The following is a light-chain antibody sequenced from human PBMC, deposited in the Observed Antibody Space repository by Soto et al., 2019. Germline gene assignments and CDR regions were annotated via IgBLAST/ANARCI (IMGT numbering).Light chain of an antibody. J-gene: IGKJ3*01. CDR1: QGISSS. Sequence: DIQMTQSPSSLSTSIGDRVTITCRASQGISSSLAWYQQKPGKVPSLLIYDASTLQSGVPSRFSGSGSGTDLTLNISSLHPEDVATYYCQKYKSAPYTFGPGTKVDIK. CDR3: QKYKSAPYT. CDR2: DAS. V-gene: IGKV1-27*01.